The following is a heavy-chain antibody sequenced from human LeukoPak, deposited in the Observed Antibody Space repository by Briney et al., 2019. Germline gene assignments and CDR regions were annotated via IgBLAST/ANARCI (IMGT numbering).Heavy chain of an antibody. CDR1: GFTFSKYS. D-gene: IGHD1-26*01. CDR2: ISITTSTI. Sequence: GGSLRLSCAASGFTFSKYSMNWVRQAPGKGLEWVSYISITTSTIYYADSVEGRFTISRDNAKNSLYLQMNSLRAEDTAVYYCARWGELEGYYFDYWGQGTLVTVSS. V-gene: IGHV3-48*01. J-gene: IGHJ4*02. CDR3: ARWGELEGYYFDY.